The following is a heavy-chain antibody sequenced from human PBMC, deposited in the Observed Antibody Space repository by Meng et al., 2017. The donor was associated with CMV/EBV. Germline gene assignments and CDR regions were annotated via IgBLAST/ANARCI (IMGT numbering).Heavy chain of an antibody. CDR3: ARMPRDGYNYIDY. CDR2: IIPIFGTA. Sequence: VPRVQLGAGGKEPGSQVKVSFKAPEGTFSSYAISWVRQGPGQGLEWMGGIIPIFGTANYAQKFQGRVTITADESTSTAYMELSSLRSEDTAVYYCARMPRDGYNYIDYWGQGTLVTVSS. V-gene: IGHV1-69*01. J-gene: IGHJ4*02. D-gene: IGHD5-24*01. CDR1: EGTFSSYA.